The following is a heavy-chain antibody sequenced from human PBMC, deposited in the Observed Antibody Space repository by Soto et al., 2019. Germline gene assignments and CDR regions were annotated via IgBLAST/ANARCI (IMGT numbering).Heavy chain of an antibody. Sequence: WSLRLSCAASGFTFRSFTMNWVRQAPGKGLEWVSTISSNSAYIYYTDALRGRFTISRDNAKNSLHLQMNSLRAEDTAVYYCTRDASRDSSARGWFDPWGPGTQVTV. CDR1: GFTFRSFT. J-gene: IGHJ5*02. CDR2: ISSNSAYI. CDR3: TRDASRDSSARGWFDP. V-gene: IGHV3-21*01. D-gene: IGHD6-13*01.